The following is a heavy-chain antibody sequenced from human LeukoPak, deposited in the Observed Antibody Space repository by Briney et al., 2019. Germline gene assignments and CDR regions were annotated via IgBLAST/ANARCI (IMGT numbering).Heavy chain of an antibody. V-gene: IGHV4-34*01. D-gene: IGHD6-19*01. J-gene: IGHJ5*02. CDR2: INHSGST. Sequence: SETLSLTCAVYGGSFSGYYWSWIRQPPGKGLEWIGEINHSGSTNYNPSLKSRVTISVDTSKNQFSLKLSSVTAADTAVYYCARRNPRYSSGWYRASWFDPWGQGTLVTVSS. CDR1: GGSFSGYY. CDR3: ARRNPRYSSGWYRASWFDP.